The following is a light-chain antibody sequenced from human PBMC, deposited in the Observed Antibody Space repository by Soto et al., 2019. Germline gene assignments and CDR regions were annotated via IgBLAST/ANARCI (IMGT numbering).Light chain of an antibody. CDR2: EVT. CDR1: SSDVGTYNL. CDR3: CSYAGSSSSI. Sequence: QSVLTQPASVSGSPGQSITISCSGTSSDVGTYNLVSWYQQYPGKAPRLMIYEVTKRPSGVSNRFSGSKSGNTASLTISGLQPEDEADYYWCSYAGSSSSIFGTGAKVTVL. J-gene: IGLJ1*01. V-gene: IGLV2-23*02.